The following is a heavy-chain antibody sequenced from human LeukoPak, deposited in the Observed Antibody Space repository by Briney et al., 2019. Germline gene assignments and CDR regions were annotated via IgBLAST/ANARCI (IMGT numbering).Heavy chain of an antibody. D-gene: IGHD3-22*01. V-gene: IGHV3-15*07. Sequence: GRSLRLSCAASGFTFSNAWMNWVRQAPGKGLEWVGRIKSKTDGGTTDYAAPVKGRFTISRDDSKNTLYLQMNSLKTEDTAVYYCTTEALGDSSGYGDYWGQGTLVTVSS. CDR2: IKSKTDGGTT. J-gene: IGHJ4*02. CDR1: GFTFSNAW. CDR3: TTEALGDSSGYGDY.